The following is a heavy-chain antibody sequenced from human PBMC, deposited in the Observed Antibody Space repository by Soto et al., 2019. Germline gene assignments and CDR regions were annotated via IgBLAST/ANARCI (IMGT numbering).Heavy chain of an antibody. CDR2: IYYSGST. V-gene: IGHV4-59*01. Sequence: SETLSLTCTVSGGSISSYYWSWIRQPPGKGLEWIGYIYYSGSTNYNPSLKSRVTISVDTSKNQFSLKLSSVTAADTAVYYCARGRKVRYFDWLSKTPYYYYYGMDVWGQGTTVTVSS. CDR3: ARGRKVRYFDWLSKTPYYYYYGMDV. CDR1: GGSISSYY. J-gene: IGHJ6*02. D-gene: IGHD3-9*01.